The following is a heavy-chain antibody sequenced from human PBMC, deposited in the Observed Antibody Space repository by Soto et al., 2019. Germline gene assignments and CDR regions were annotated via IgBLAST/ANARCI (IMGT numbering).Heavy chain of an antibody. CDR1: GFTFSNAW. Sequence: GGSLRLSCAASGFTFSNAWMNWVRQAPGKGLEWVGRIKSKTDGGTTDYAAPVKGRFTISRDNSKNTLYLQMNSLKAEDTAVYDCAIQSDGHMDVWGKGTTVNVSS. V-gene: IGHV3-15*07. CDR3: AIQSDGHMDV. CDR2: IKSKTDGGTT. J-gene: IGHJ6*03.